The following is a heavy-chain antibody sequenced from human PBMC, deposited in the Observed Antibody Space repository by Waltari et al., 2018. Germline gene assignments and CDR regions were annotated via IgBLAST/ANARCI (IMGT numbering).Heavy chain of an antibody. CDR1: GFTFSSYD. J-gene: IGHJ5*02. D-gene: IGHD3-3*01. V-gene: IGHV3-23*01. CDR2: ISGSGGST. CDR3: AKDRRNYDFWSGYYTLDP. Sequence: TASGFTFSSYDMSWVRQAPGKGLEWVSAISGSGGSTYYADSVKGRFTISRDNSKNTLYLQMNSLRAEDTAVYYCAKDRRNYDFWSGYYTLDPWGQGTLVTVSS.